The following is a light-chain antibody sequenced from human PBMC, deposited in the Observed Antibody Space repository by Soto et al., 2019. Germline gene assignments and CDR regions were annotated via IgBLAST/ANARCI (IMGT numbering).Light chain of an antibody. CDR3: SSYTSSSALDRV. Sequence: QSVLTQPASVSGSLGQSITISCTGTSSDVGGYNYVSWYQQDPGKAPKLMIYEVNNRPSGVSNRFSGSKSGNTASLTISGLQAEDETDYYCSSYTSSSALDRVLGTGTKFAVL. V-gene: IGLV2-14*01. CDR1: SSDVGGYNY. CDR2: EVN. J-gene: IGLJ1*01.